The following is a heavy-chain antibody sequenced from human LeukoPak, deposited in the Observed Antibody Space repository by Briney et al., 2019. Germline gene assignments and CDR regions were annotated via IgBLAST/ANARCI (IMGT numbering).Heavy chain of an antibody. Sequence: PGGSLRLSCAASGFTFSSYGMHWVRQAPGKGLEWVAVIWYDGSNKYYADSVKGRFTISRDNSKNTLYLQMNSLRAEDTAVYHCARGPLFRPFDYWGQGTLVTVSS. D-gene: IGHD3-9*01. CDR1: GFTFSSYG. CDR2: IWYDGSNK. CDR3: ARGPLFRPFDY. V-gene: IGHV3-33*01. J-gene: IGHJ4*02.